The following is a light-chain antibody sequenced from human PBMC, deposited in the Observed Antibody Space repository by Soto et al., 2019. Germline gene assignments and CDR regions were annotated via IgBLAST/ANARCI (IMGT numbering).Light chain of an antibody. J-gene: IGLJ1*01. V-gene: IGLV3-9*01. Sequence: SYELTQALSVSVALGQTARITCGGNNIGSKNVQWYQQKPGQAPVLVIYRDRNRPSGIPERFSGSNSGNTASLTISRAQAGDESDNYCQVWDSSTGVFGTGTMLTVL. CDR3: QVWDSSTGV. CDR2: RDR. CDR1: NIGSKN.